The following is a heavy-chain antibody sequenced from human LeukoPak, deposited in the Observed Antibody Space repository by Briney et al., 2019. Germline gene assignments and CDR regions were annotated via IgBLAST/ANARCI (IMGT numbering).Heavy chain of an antibody. V-gene: IGHV1-2*02. Sequence: ASVKVSCKASGYTFTGYYMHWVRQAPGQGLEWMGWINPNSGGTNYAQKFQGRVTMTRDTSISTAYMELSRLRSDDTAVYYCARDSKYYYDSSGYYPDAFDIWGQGTLVTVSS. D-gene: IGHD3-22*01. J-gene: IGHJ3*02. CDR3: ARDSKYYYDSSGYYPDAFDI. CDR2: INPNSGGT. CDR1: GYTFTGYY.